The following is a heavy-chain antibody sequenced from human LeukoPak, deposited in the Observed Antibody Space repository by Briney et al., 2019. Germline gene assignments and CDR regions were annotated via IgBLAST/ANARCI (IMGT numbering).Heavy chain of an antibody. CDR1: GFTFSSYS. V-gene: IGHV3-21*01. D-gene: IGHD4-17*01. J-gene: IGHJ4*02. CDR3: AREYGHLKYYFDY. Sequence: GGSLRLSCAASGFTFSSYSMNWVRQAPGKGLEWVSSISSSSSYIYYADSVKGRFTISRDNAKNSLYLQMNSLRAEDTAVYYCAREYGHLKYYFDYWGQGTLVTVSS. CDR2: ISSSSSYI.